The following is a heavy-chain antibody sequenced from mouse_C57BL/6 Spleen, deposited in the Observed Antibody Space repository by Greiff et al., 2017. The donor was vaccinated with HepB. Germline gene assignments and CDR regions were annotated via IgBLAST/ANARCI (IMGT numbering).Heavy chain of an antibody. J-gene: IGHJ4*01. CDR1: GYTFTSYG. CDR2: IYPRSGNT. V-gene: IGHV1-81*01. Sequence: VKLMESGAELARPGASVKLSCKASGYTFTSYGISWVKQRTGQGLEWIGEIYPRSGNTYYNEKFKGKATLTADKSSSTAYMELRSLTSEDSAVYFCARSAYDGDSDMDYWGQGTSVTVSS. CDR3: ARSAYDGDSDMDY. D-gene: IGHD2-3*01.